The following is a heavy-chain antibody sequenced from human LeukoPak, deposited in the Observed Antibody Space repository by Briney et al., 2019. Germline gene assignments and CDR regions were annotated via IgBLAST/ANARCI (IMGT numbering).Heavy chain of an antibody. V-gene: IGHV4-61*02. CDR1: GGSISSGSYY. Sequence: SQTLSLTCTVSGGSISSGSYYWSWIRQPAGKGLEWIGRIYTSGSTNYNPSLKSRVTISVDTSKDQFSLKLSSVTAADTAVYYCARGDAFDIWGQGTMVTVSS. CDR3: ARGDAFDI. CDR2: IYTSGST. J-gene: IGHJ3*02.